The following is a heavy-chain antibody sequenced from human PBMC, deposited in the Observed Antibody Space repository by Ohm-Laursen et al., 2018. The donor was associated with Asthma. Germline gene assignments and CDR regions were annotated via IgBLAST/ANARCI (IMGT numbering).Heavy chain of an antibody. D-gene: IGHD2-2*01. V-gene: IGHV3-30-3*01. Sequence: SLRLSCSASGFTFSSYAMHWVRQAPGKGLEWVAVISYDGSNKYYADSVKGRFTISRDNSKNTLYLQMNSLRAEDTAVYYCASEVVVVPAAKHYYYYYGMDVWGQGTTVTVSS. CDR3: ASEVVVVPAAKHYYYYYGMDV. CDR2: ISYDGSNK. J-gene: IGHJ6*02. CDR1: GFTFSSYA.